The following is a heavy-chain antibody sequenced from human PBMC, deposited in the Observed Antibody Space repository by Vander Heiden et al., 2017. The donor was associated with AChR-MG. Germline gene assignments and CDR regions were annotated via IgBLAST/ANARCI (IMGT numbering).Heavy chain of an antibody. D-gene: IGHD3-10*01. V-gene: IGHV4-39*02. CDR1: GGFTSSSRYY. Sequence: QLQLQESGPGLGQPSETPSPHRPVSGGFTSSSRYYGGWIRQPPWKGLEWIGRSYYIGSTYYNPSLKSRFTISVDTTKNQFSLKLSSVTAADTAVYYCAREGIAVSGTVRGVHWFDPWGQGTLVTVSS. J-gene: IGHJ5*02. CDR3: AREGIAVSGTVRGVHWFDP. CDR2: SYYIGST.